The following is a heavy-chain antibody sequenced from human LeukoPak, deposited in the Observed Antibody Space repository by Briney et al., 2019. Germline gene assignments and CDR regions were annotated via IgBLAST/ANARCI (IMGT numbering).Heavy chain of an antibody. CDR1: GYTFTGYY. CDR2: INPNSGGT. V-gene: IGHV1-2*02. D-gene: IGHD6-19*01. Sequence: ASVKVSCKASGYTFTGYYMHWVRQAPGQGLEWMGWINPNSGGTNYAQKFQGRVTMTRDTSISTAYMELSRLGSDDTAVYYCARAWYSSGWYAHWGQGTLVTVSS. CDR3: ARAWYSSGWYAH. J-gene: IGHJ4*02.